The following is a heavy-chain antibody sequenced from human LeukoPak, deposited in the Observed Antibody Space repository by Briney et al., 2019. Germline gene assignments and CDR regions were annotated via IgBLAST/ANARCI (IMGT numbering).Heavy chain of an antibody. CDR1: VVTSRINA. D-gene: IGHD3-22*01. J-gene: IGHJ4*02. CDR3: AKGGYSYYFDY. CDR2: ISVSGGST. V-gene: IGHV3-23*01. Sequence: SLRLSCAASVVTSRINAMSWGCGAPGEGLEWVSAISVSGGSTYYAHSVKGRFTISRDNSKHTLYLQMNSLRAEDTAVYYCAKGGYSYYFDYWGQGTLVTVSS.